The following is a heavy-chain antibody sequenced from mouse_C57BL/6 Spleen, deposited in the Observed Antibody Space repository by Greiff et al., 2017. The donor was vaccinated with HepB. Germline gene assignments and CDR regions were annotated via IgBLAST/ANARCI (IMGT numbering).Heavy chain of an antibody. CDR3: ARVDSSGYVFAY. CDR1: GFSFTSYA. D-gene: IGHD3-2*02. V-gene: IGHV2-9-1*01. J-gene: IGHJ3*01. Sequence: VQLQQSGPGLVAPSQSLSITCTVSGFSFTSYAISWVRQPPGKGLEWLGVIWTGGGTNYNSALKSRLSISKDNSKSQVFLKMNSLQTDDTARYYCARVDSSGYVFAYWGQGTLVTVSA. CDR2: IWTGGGT.